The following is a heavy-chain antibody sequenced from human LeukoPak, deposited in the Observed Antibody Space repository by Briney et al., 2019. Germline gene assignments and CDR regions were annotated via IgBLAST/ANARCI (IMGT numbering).Heavy chain of an antibody. CDR1: GFTFSSYS. CDR2: ISSSSSYI. J-gene: IGHJ3*02. Sequence: PGGSLRLSCAASGFTFSSYSMNWVRQAPGKGLEWVSSISSSSSYIYYADSVKGRFTISRDNSKNTLYLQMNSLRAEDTAVYYCAKKLRVGATTLDAFDIWGQGTMVTVSS. V-gene: IGHV3-21*04. CDR3: AKKLRVGATTLDAFDI. D-gene: IGHD1-26*01.